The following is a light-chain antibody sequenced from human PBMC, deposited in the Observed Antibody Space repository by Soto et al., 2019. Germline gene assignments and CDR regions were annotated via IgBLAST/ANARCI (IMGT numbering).Light chain of an antibody. J-gene: IGKJ2*01. Sequence: EIGLTQSPGTLSLSPGERATLSCRTSQSVISTYLAWYQQKPGQAPRLLIYDASRRATGIPDRFSGSGSGTDFTLTISRLEPEDFAVYYCQQYETSPPMYTFGKGTKLEIK. CDR3: QQYETSPPMYT. CDR2: DAS. CDR1: QSVISTY. V-gene: IGKV3-20*01.